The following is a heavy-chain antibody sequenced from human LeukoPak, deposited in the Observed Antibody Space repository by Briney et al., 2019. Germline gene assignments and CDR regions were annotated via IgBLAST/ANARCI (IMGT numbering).Heavy chain of an antibody. CDR1: GFTFSSYA. V-gene: IGHV3-23*01. CDR3: AKATHYYGSGSLPDY. Sequence: GGSLRLSCAASGFTFSSYAMSWVRQAPGKGLEWVSAISGSGGSTYYADSVKGRFTISRDNSKNTLYPQMNSLRAEDTAVYYCAKATHYYGSGSLPDYWGQGTLVTVSS. J-gene: IGHJ4*02. CDR2: ISGSGGST. D-gene: IGHD3-10*01.